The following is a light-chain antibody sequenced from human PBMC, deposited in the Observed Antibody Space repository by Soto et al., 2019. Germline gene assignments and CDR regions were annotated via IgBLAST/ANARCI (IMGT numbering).Light chain of an antibody. V-gene: IGKV1-39*01. Sequence: AGDRVTITCRASQSIRTYLNWYQQQPGIAPKLLIYTASTLQSGVPSRFSGSGSGTEFSLTITSLQPEDFATYYCQQLFDSPITFGQGTRLEIK. CDR3: QQLFDSPIT. J-gene: IGKJ5*01. CDR1: QSIRTY. CDR2: TAS.